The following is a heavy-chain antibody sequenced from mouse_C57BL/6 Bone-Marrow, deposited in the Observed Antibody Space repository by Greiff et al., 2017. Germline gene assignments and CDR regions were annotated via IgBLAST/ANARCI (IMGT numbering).Heavy chain of an antibody. J-gene: IGHJ2*01. D-gene: IGHD2-5*01. CDR2: IYPGGGYT. CDR3: ARYSNYLYYFDY. Sequence: QVQLKESGAELVRPGTSVKMSCKASGYTFTNYWIGWAKQRPGHGLEWIGDIYPGGGYTNYNEKFKGKATLTADKSSSTAYMQFSSLTSEDSAIYYCARYSNYLYYFDYWGQGTTLTVSS. CDR1: GYTFTNYW. V-gene: IGHV1-63*01.